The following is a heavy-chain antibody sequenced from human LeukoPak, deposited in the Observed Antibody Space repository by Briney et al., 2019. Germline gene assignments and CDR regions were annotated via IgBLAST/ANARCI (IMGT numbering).Heavy chain of an antibody. CDR1: GFTVSSNY. V-gene: IGHV3-48*01. J-gene: IGHJ3*02. D-gene: IGHD2-21*01. CDR2: ISSSSSTI. CDR3: AKRCGGDCYSLFAFDI. Sequence: GGSLRLSCAASGFTVSSNYMSWVRQAPGKGLEWVSYISSSSSTIYYADSVKGRFTISRDNAKNTLYLQMNSLRAEDTAVYYCAKRCGGDCYSLFAFDIWGQGTMVTVSS.